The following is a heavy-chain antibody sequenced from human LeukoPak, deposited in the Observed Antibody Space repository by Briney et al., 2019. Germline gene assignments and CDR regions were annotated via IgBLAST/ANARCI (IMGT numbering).Heavy chain of an antibody. CDR2: IYTSGSS. J-gene: IGHJ4*02. D-gene: IGHD3-10*01. CDR1: GASIRSYY. Sequence: KPSEALSLTCTDSGASIRSYYWTWIRQPAGKGLEWLGRIYTSGSSKYNPSLKSRVTMSLDTSKNQFSLKLFSVTAADTAVYYCARAFGGDTDYWGQGTLVTVSS. V-gene: IGHV4-4*07. CDR3: ARAFGGDTDY.